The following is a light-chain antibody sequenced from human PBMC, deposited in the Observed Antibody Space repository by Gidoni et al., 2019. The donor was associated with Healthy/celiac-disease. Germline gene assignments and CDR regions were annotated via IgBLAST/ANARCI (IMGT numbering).Light chain of an antibody. Sequence: VLTQSPGTLSLSPGERATLSCRASQSVSSSYLAWYQQKPGQAPRLLIYGASSRATGIPDRFSGSGSGTDFTLTISRLEPEDFAVYYCQQYGSSPRTFGPGTKVDIK. CDR1: QSVSSSY. CDR2: GAS. J-gene: IGKJ3*01. V-gene: IGKV3-20*01. CDR3: QQYGSSPRT.